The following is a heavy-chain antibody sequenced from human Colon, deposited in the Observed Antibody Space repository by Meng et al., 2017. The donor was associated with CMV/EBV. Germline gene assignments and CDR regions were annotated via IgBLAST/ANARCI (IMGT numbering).Heavy chain of an antibody. Sequence: GESLKISCAASGFTFSSYGMHWVRQAPGKGLEWVANIKQDGSEKYYVDSVKGRFTISRDNAKNSLYLQMNSLRAEDTAVYYCARGDFGGLEVLYWGQGTLVAVSS. CDR3: ARGDFGGLEVLY. CDR2: IKQDGSEK. D-gene: IGHD3/OR15-3a*01. J-gene: IGHJ4*02. CDR1: GFTFSSYG. V-gene: IGHV3-7*01.